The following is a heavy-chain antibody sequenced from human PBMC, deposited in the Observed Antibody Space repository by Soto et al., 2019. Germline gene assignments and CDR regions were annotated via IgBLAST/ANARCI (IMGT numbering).Heavy chain of an antibody. D-gene: IGHD6-13*01. V-gene: IGHV3-23*01. CDR2: ISGSGGST. J-gene: IGHJ4*02. Sequence: EVQLLESGGGLVQPGGSLRLSCAASGFTFSNYAVTWVRQAPGKGLEWVSTISGSGGSTYYADSVKGRFTISRDNSKNTLYLQMTSLSAEDPAVYYCAKDQGSSWYEIDYWGQGTLVTVSS. CDR3: AKDQGSSWYEIDY. CDR1: GFTFSNYA.